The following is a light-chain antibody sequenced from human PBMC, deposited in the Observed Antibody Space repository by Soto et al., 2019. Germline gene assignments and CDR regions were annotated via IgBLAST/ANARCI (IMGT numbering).Light chain of an antibody. V-gene: IGLV2-11*01. CDR3: CSYAGSYTVI. J-gene: IGLJ2*01. CDR2: DVT. Sequence: QSVLTQPPSVSGSPGQSVTISCTGTSSDVGGYNFVSWYQQHPGKAPKFMIYDVTKRPSGVPDRFSGSKSGNTASLTISGLQAEDEGDYYCCSYAGSYTVIFGGGTQLTVL. CDR1: SSDVGGYNF.